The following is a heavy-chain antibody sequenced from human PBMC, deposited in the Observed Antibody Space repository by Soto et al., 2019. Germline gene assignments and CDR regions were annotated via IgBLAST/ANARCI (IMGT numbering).Heavy chain of an antibody. CDR1: GFTFSAAW. D-gene: IGHD1-20*01. Sequence: EVQLVQSGGGLVKPGGSLRLSCAASGFTFSAAWMSWVRQAPGKGLEWLGRIESKADGGTTDYAAPVKDKFIISRDDSKNPLYLQRNTLKIEATAIYYCATHTWKKGGIFSAPGGKGVLVTVSS. J-gene: IGHJ4*02. V-gene: IGHV3-15*04. CDR3: ATHTWKKGGIFSAP. CDR2: IESKADGGTT.